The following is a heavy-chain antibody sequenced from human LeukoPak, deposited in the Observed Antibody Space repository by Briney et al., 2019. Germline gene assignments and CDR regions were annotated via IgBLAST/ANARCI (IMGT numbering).Heavy chain of an antibody. CDR3: ARHDVIGRTWCPFDY. V-gene: IGHV5-51*01. Sequence: GESLKSSCKSSGYSFTSYWIGWVRQMPGKGLEWMGMIYPGDSDTRYSPSFQGQVTISADKSINTAYLQWSSLKASDTAMYYCARHDVIGRTWCPFDYWGQGTLVTVSS. J-gene: IGHJ4*02. CDR1: GYSFTSYW. CDR2: IYPGDSDT. D-gene: IGHD3-16*02.